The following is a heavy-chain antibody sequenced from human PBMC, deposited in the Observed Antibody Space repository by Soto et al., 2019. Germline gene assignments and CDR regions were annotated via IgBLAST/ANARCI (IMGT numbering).Heavy chain of an antibody. J-gene: IGHJ6*02. Sequence: HGESLKISCKGSGYSFTSYWISWVRQMPGKGLEWMGRIDPSDSYTNYSPSFQGHVTISADKSISTAYLQWSSLKASDTAMYYCASWSNYYGSGSYYNPVTNYYYGMDVWGQGTTVTVSS. CDR3: ASWSNYYGSGSYYNPVTNYYYGMDV. V-gene: IGHV5-10-1*01. CDR1: GYSFTSYW. CDR2: IDPSDSYT. D-gene: IGHD3-10*01.